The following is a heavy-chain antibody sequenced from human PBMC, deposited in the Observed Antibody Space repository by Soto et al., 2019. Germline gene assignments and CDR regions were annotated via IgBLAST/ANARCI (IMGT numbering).Heavy chain of an antibody. V-gene: IGHV3-15*01. Sequence: GGSLRLSCAASGFTFSNAWMSWVRQAPGKGLEWVGRIKSKTDGGTTDYAAPVKGRFTISRDDSKNTLYLQMNSLKTEDTAVYYCTTGRGSYYYYYYGMDVWGQVTTVTVSS. D-gene: IGHD1-26*01. CDR3: TTGRGSYYYYYYGMDV. CDR2: IKSKTDGGTT. J-gene: IGHJ6*02. CDR1: GFTFSNAW.